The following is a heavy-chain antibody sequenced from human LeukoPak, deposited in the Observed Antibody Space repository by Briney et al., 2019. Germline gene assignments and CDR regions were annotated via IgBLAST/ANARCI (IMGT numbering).Heavy chain of an antibody. CDR3: ARGGGTVGYYFDY. Sequence: GSLRLSCAASGFTFSSYAMSWVRQPPGKGLEWIGEINHSGSTNYNPSLKSRVTISVDTSKNQFSLKLSSVTAADTAVYYCARGGGTVGYYFDYWGQGTLVTVSS. D-gene: IGHD1-1*01. CDR1: GFTFSSYA. V-gene: IGHV4-34*01. CDR2: INHSGST. J-gene: IGHJ4*02.